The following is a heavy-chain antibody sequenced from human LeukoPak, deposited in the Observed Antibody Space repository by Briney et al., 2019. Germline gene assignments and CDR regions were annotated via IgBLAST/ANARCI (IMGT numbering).Heavy chain of an antibody. J-gene: IGHJ4*02. Sequence: GGSLRLSCATSGFTFSTYWMSWVRQAPEKGRERVANIKQDGSETYYADSVKGRFTVFRDNAKNSLYLQMDSLRVEDTAVYYCANGDGFDYWGQGTLVIVSS. D-gene: IGHD5-24*01. CDR1: GFTFSTYW. V-gene: IGHV3-7*01. CDR2: IKQDGSET. CDR3: ANGDGFDY.